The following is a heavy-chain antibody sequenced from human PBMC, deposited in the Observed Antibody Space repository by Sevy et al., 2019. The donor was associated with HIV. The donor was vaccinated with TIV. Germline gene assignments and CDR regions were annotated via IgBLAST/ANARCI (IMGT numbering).Heavy chain of an antibody. Sequence: GGSLRLSCAASGFTFSSYSMNWIRQAPGKGLEWVSSISSSSSFIYYADSVKGRFTISRDNAKNSLYLQMNSLRAEDTAVYYCARVTSDSSSWYRYNWFDPWGQRTLVTVSS. CDR2: ISSSSSFI. D-gene: IGHD6-13*01. J-gene: IGHJ5*02. V-gene: IGHV3-21*01. CDR1: GFTFSSYS. CDR3: ARVTSDSSSWYRYNWFDP.